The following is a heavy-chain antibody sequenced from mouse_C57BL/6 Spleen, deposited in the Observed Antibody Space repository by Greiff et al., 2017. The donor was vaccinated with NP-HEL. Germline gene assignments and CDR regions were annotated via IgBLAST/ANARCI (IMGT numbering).Heavy chain of an antibody. Sequence: QVQLQQPGAELVRPGSSVKLSCKASGYTFTSYWMHWVKQRPIQGLEWIGNIDPSDSETHYNQKFKDKATLTVDKSSSTAYMQLSSLTSEDSAVYYCARFGTTVVGDWYFDVWGTGTTVTVSS. D-gene: IGHD1-1*01. J-gene: IGHJ1*03. V-gene: IGHV1-52*01. CDR1: GYTFTSYW. CDR2: IDPSDSET. CDR3: ARFGTTVVGDWYFDV.